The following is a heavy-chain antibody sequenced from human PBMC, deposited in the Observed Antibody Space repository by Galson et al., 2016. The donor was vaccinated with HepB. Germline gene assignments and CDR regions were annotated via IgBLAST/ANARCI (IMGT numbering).Heavy chain of an antibody. CDR3: ARDGRAYYYGMDV. CDR2: IYHSGSL. V-gene: IGHV4-30-2*01. CDR1: GGSISSGGYS. Sequence: TLSLTCVVSGGSISSGGYSWSWIRQPPGKGLEWIGYIYHSGSLYYNPSLKSRVTISVDTSKNQFSLKLSSVTAADTAVYYCARDGRAYYYGMDVWGQGTTVTVSS. J-gene: IGHJ6*02.